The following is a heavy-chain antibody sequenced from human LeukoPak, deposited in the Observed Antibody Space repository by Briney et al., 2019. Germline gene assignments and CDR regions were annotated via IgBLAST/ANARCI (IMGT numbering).Heavy chain of an antibody. D-gene: IGHD5-18*01. CDR3: ASMSQLWFGYYYMDV. J-gene: IGHJ6*03. CDR1: GGSISSYY. V-gene: IGHV4-59*12. CDR2: IYYSGST. Sequence: IPSETLSLTCTVSGGSISSYYWSWIRQPPGKGLEWIGYIYYSGSTNYNPSLKSRVTISVDTSKNQFSLKLSSVTAADTAVYYCASMSQLWFGYYYMDVWGKGTTVTISS.